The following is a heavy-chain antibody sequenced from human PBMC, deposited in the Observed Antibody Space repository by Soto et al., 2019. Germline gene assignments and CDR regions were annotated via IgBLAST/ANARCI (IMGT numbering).Heavy chain of an antibody. CDR2: INANSGGT. CDR3: ARRYCSGGSCDAFDI. Sequence: ASVKVSCKASGYTFTGYYMHWVRQAPGQGLEWMGWINANSGGTNYAQKFQGWVTMTRDTSISTAYMELSRLRSDDTAVYYCARRYCSGGSCDAFDIWGQGTMVTVSS. D-gene: IGHD2-15*01. V-gene: IGHV1-2*04. CDR1: GYTFTGYY. J-gene: IGHJ3*02.